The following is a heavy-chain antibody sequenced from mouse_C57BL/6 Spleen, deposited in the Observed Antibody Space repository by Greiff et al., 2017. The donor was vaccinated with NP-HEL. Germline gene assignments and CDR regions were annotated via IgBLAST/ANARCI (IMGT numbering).Heavy chain of an antibody. CDR1: GYAFSSYW. CDR2: IYPGDGDT. CDR3: ARRREPLFDY. J-gene: IGHJ2*01. V-gene: IGHV1-80*01. Sequence: LQESGAELVKPGASVKISCKASGYAFSSYWMNWVKQRPGKGLEWIGQIYPGDGDTNYNGKFKGKATLTADKSSSTAYMQLSSLTSEDSAVYFCARRREPLFDYWGQGTTLTVSS.